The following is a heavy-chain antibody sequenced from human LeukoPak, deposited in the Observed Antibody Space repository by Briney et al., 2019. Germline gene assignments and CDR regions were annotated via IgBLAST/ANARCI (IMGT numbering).Heavy chain of an antibody. J-gene: IGHJ4*02. CDR1: GFTFSSYS. D-gene: IGHD2-2*03. CDR2: ISSSSSYI. CDR3: AKDSHWILFDD. V-gene: IGHV3-21*01. Sequence: GGSLRLSCAASGFTFSSYSINWVRQAPGKGLEWVSSISSSSSYIYYADSVKGRFTISRDNAKNSLYLQMNSLRAEDTAVYYCAKDSHWILFDDWGQGTLVTVSS.